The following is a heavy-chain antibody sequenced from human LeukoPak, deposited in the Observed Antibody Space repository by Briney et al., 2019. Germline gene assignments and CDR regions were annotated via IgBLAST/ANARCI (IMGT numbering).Heavy chain of an antibody. CDR2: IIPIFGTA. V-gene: IGHV1-69*13. CDR1: GGTFSSYA. D-gene: IGHD6-13*01. J-gene: IGHJ3*02. Sequence: SVKVSCKASGGTFSSYAISWVRQAPGQGLEWMGGIIPIFGTANYAQKFQGRVTITADESTSTAYMELSSLRSEDTAVYYCSISTARRGYSSSWYDAFDIWGQGTMVTVSS. CDR3: SISTARRGYSSSWYDAFDI.